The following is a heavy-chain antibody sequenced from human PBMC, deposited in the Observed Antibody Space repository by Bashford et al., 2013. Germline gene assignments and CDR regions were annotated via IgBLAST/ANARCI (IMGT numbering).Heavy chain of an antibody. D-gene: IGHD2-21*02. CDR2: FIPVFRTP. CDR3: ARPNVVVTATDYYYGMDV. Sequence: SVKVSCKASGGTLYSYVISWVRQAPGQGLEWMGGFIPVFRTPHYAQKFQGRLTLTADVSVSSFYMELTSLTSEDTAIYYCARPNVVVTATDYYYGMDVWGQGTTVTVSS. J-gene: IGHJ6*02. V-gene: IGHV1-69*13. CDR1: GGTLYSYV.